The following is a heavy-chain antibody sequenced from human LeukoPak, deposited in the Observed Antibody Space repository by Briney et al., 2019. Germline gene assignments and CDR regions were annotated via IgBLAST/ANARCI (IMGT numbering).Heavy chain of an antibody. J-gene: IGHJ4*02. V-gene: IGHV3-23*01. CDR1: GFTFSSYG. CDR3: AKDQAYYGSGSYYALDGY. D-gene: IGHD3-10*01. Sequence: GGSLRLSCAASGFTFSSYGMSWVRQAPGKGLEWVSAISGSGGSTYYADSVKGRFTISRDSSKNTLYLQMNSLRAEDTAVYYCAKDQAYYGSGSYYALDGYWGQGTLVTVSS. CDR2: ISGSGGST.